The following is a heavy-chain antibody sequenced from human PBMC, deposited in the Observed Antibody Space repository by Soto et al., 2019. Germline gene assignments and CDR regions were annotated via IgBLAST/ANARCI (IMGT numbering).Heavy chain of an antibody. J-gene: IGHJ3*02. D-gene: IGHD3-10*01. V-gene: IGHV3-15*01. CDR3: TTGITMVRGVILIVDI. CDR2: IKSKTDGGTT. CDR1: GFTFSNAW. Sequence: GGSLRLSCAASGFTFSNAWMSWVRQAPGKGLEWVGRIKSKTDGGTTDYAAPVKGRFTISRDDSKNTLYLQMNSLKTEDTAVYYCTTGITMVRGVILIVDIWGQGTMVTVSS.